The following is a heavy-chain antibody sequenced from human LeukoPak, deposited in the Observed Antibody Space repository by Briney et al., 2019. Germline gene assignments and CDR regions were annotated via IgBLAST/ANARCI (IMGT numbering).Heavy chain of an antibody. J-gene: IGHJ4*02. CDR3: ARHSRRWYYFDY. Sequence: SETLSLTCTVCGGFISSYYWSWIRQPPWKGLEWIGYIYYSGSTNYNPSLKSRVTISVDTSKNQFSLKLSSVTAADTAVYYCARHSRRWYYFDYWGQGTLVTVSS. V-gene: IGHV4-59*08. D-gene: IGHD2-15*01. CDR2: IYYSGST. CDR1: GGFISSYY.